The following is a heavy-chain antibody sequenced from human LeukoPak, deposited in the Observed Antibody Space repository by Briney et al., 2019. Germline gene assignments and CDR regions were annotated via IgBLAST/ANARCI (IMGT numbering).Heavy chain of an antibody. CDR3: AKDAPNDWNDKGPPTNWFDP. CDR2: IWHDGSDK. D-gene: IGHD1-1*01. Sequence: GRSLRLSCTASGFTFSNYGMHWVRQAPGKGLEWVAIIWHDGSDKYYADSVKGRFTISRDNSKNTLYLQMNSLRAEDTAVYYCAKDAPNDWNDKGPPTNWFDPWGQGTLVTVSS. V-gene: IGHV3-33*06. J-gene: IGHJ5*02. CDR1: GFTFSNYG.